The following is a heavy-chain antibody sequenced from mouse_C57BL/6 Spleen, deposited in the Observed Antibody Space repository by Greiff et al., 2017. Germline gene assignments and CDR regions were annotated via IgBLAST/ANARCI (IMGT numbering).Heavy chain of an antibody. CDR1: GYSITSGYY. CDR2: ISYDGSN. J-gene: IGHJ1*03. D-gene: IGHD1-1*01. V-gene: IGHV3-6*01. CDR3: ARSAITTVGYFDV. Sequence: VQLQQSGPGLVKPSQSLSLTCSVTGYSITSGYYWNWIRQFPGNKLEWMGYISYDGSNNYNPSLKNRISITRDTSKNQFFLKLNSVTTEDTATYYCARSAITTVGYFDVWGTGTTVTVSS.